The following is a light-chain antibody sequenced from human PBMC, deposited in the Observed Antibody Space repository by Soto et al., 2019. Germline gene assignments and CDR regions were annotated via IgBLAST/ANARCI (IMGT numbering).Light chain of an antibody. CDR1: RSNFGAVYD. CDR3: QSYYISLRGSV. Sequence: QSVLTQPPSVFGAPGLRVPIACIGSRSNFGAVYDVHWYQQLPGTAPKLLMFGYHNRPSGVPYRFLGAKSGTSASLAITGLQAEDEDDYYCQSYYISLRGSVFGGGTKLTVL. CDR2: GYH. V-gene: IGLV1-40*01. J-gene: IGLJ3*02.